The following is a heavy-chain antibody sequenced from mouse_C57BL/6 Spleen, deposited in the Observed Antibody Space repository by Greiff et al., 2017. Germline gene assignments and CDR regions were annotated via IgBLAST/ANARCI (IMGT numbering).Heavy chain of an antibody. V-gene: IGHV5-6*02. D-gene: IGHD3-2*02. Sequence: DVKLQESGGDLVKPGGSLKLSCAASGFTFSSYGMSWVRQTPDKRLEWVATISSGGSYTYYPDSVKGRFTISRDNAKNTLYLQMSSLKSEDTAMYYCAKTAQAPYYAMDYWGQGTSVTVSS. CDR1: GFTFSSYG. CDR3: AKTAQAPYYAMDY. CDR2: ISSGGSYT. J-gene: IGHJ4*01.